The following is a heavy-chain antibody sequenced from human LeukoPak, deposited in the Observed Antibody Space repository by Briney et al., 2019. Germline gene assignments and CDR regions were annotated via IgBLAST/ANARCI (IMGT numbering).Heavy chain of an antibody. V-gene: IGHV3-30*18. D-gene: IGHD5-18*01. CDR3: AKTKGYSYGYYFDY. CDR2: MSYDGFNK. J-gene: IGHJ4*02. Sequence: GGSLRLSCAASGFTFSSYAMHWVRQSLGKGLEWVAVMSYDGFNKYYADSVKGRFTIRRDNSKNTLYLQMNSLRAEDTAVYYCAKTKGYSYGYYFDYWGQGTLVTVSS. CDR1: GFTFSSYA.